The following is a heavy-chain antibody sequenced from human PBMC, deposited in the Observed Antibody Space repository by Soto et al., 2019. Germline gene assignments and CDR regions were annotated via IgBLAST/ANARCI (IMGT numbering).Heavy chain of an antibody. V-gene: IGHV1-18*04. D-gene: IGHD3-10*01. J-gene: IGHJ4*02. Sequence: ASVKVSCKASGYTFTSYGISWMRQAPGQGLEWMGWISAYNGNTNYAQKLQGRVTMTTDTSTSTAYMELRSLRSDDTAVYYCARDIYSSYGSGSYYNYWGQGPLVTVSS. CDR1: GYTFTSYG. CDR2: ISAYNGNT. CDR3: ARDIYSSYGSGSYYNY.